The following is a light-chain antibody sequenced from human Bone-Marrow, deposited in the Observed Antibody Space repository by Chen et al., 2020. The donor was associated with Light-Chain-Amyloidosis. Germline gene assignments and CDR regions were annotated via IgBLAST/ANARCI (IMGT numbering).Light chain of an antibody. Sequence: DIVTTQSPDSLAVSLAESATINCKSSQSVLYSPNTKNSLAWYQQKPGQPPKLLIAWASTREPVVPDRFSGSGSGTDFVLTINSLQAEDVAVYYCQQYYTTPYTFGEGTKLEIK. J-gene: IGKJ2*01. CDR3: QQYYTTPYT. CDR1: QSVLYSPNTKNS. V-gene: IGKV4-1*01. CDR2: WAS.